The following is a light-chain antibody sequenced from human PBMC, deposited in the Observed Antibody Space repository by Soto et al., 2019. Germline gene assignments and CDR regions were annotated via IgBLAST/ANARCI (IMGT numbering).Light chain of an antibody. V-gene: IGKV3-20*01. J-gene: IGKJ1*01. CDR2: AAS. CDR1: QSISSTY. CDR3: QQYYASSWT. Sequence: EIVLTQSPGTLSLSPGERATLSCRASQSISSTYLAWYRQKPGQAPRLLIYAASSRATGIPDRFSGSGSGTDFTLTIGCLEPEDFAVYYCQQYYASSWTFGQGTRVEMK.